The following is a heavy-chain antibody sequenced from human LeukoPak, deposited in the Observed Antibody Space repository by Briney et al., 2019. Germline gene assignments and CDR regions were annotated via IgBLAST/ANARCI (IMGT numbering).Heavy chain of an antibody. D-gene: IGHD3-22*01. Sequence: PSETLSLTCTVSGGSISSGDYYWSWIHQPPGKGLEWIGYIYYSGSTYYNPSLKSRVTISVDTSKNQFSLKLSSVTAADTAVYYCARARITMIVVVILDYWGQGTLVTVSS. CDR1: GGSISSGDYY. CDR3: ARARITMIVVVILDY. V-gene: IGHV4-30-4*01. CDR2: IYYSGST. J-gene: IGHJ4*02.